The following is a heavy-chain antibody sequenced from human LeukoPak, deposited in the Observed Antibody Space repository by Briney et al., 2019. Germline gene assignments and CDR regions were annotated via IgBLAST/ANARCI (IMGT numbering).Heavy chain of an antibody. D-gene: IGHD3-22*01. CDR3: ARVGDSSYFDY. J-gene: IGHJ4*02. V-gene: IGHV3-64*01. CDR1: GFTFSSYA. CDR2: ISSNGDST. Sequence: GGSLRLSCAASGFTFSSYAMHWVRQAPGKGLEYVSAISSNGDSTYYANSVMGRFTISRDNSKNTLYLQMGSLRVENMAVYYCARVGDSSYFDYWGQGTLVTVSS.